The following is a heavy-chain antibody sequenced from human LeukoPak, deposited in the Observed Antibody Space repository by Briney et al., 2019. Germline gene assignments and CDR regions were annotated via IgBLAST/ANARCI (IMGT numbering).Heavy chain of an antibody. D-gene: IGHD1-26*01. J-gene: IGHJ4*02. Sequence: GGSLRLSCAASGFTFGSYEMNWVRQAPGKGLEWVSYISSSGSTIYYADSVKGRFTISRDNAKNSLYLQMNSLRAEDTAVYHCARVSGTYFDYWGQGTLVTVSS. CDR1: GFTFGSYE. V-gene: IGHV3-48*03. CDR3: ARVSGTYFDY. CDR2: ISSSGSTI.